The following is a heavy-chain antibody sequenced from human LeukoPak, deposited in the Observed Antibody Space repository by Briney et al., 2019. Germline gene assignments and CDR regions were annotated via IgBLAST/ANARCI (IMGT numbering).Heavy chain of an antibody. V-gene: IGHV1-8*01. J-gene: IGHJ4*02. CDR3: ARDESGGGDFDY. CDR1: GYTFTSYD. Sequence: ASVKVSCKASGYTFTSYDINWVRQATGQGLEWMGWMNPNSGNTGYAQKFQGRVTMTRNTSISTAYMELSSLRSEDTAVYYCARDESGGGDFDYWGQGTLVTVSS. CDR2: MNPNSGNT. D-gene: IGHD2-21*01.